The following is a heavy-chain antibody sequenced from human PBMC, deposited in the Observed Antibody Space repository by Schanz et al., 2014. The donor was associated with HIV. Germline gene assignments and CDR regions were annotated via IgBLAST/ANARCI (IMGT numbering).Heavy chain of an antibody. Sequence: VQLLESGGGLVQPGGSLRLSCAASGFSSSNSVIHWVRQAPGKGLEWVAVTWYDGSNKYYADSVKGRFTISRDNSKNTLFLQMNSLRAEDTAVYFCARDVAGCSGTSCYSDAFDIWGQGTLVTVSS. V-gene: IGHV3-33*08. D-gene: IGHD2-2*01. J-gene: IGHJ3*02. CDR3: ARDVAGCSGTSCYSDAFDI. CDR2: TWYDGSNK. CDR1: GFSSSNSV.